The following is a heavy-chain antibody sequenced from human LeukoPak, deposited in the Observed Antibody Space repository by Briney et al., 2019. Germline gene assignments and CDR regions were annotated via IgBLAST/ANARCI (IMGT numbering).Heavy chain of an antibody. Sequence: SETLFLTCTVSGGSISSSSYYWGWIRQPPGKGLEWIGSIYYSGSTYYKPSLKSRVTISVDTSKNQFSLNLSSVTAADTAVYYCARDGQLGRPFDYWGQGTLVTVSS. J-gene: IGHJ4*02. CDR1: GGSISSSSYY. V-gene: IGHV4-39*07. D-gene: IGHD1-1*01. CDR3: ARDGQLGRPFDY. CDR2: IYYSGST.